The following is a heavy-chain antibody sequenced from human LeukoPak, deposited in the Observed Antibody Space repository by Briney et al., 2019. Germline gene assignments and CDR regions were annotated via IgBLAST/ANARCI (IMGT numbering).Heavy chain of an antibody. V-gene: IGHV1-69*06. CDR1: GYTFTGYY. CDR3: ARGGRMSKSSGSDYYYYYMDV. Sequence: GASVKVSCKASGYTFTGYYMHWVRQAPGQGLEWMGEIIPIFGTADYAQKFQGRVTITADKSTSTAYMELSSLRSEDTAVYYCARGGRMSKSSGSDYYYYYMDVWGKGTTVTVSS. CDR2: IIPIFGTA. D-gene: IGHD6-19*01. J-gene: IGHJ6*03.